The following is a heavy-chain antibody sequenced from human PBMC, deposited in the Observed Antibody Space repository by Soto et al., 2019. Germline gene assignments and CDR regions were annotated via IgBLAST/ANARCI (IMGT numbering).Heavy chain of an antibody. CDR2: ISYDGSNK. J-gene: IGHJ5*02. D-gene: IGHD5-12*01. Sequence: GGSLRLSCAASGFTFSSYAMHWVRQAPGKGLEWVAVISYDGSNKYYADSVKGRFTISRDNSKNTLYLQMNSLRAEDTAVYYCVPPVATISFWAWGQGTLVTVSS. V-gene: IGHV3-30-3*01. CDR1: GFTFSSYA. CDR3: VPPVATISFWA.